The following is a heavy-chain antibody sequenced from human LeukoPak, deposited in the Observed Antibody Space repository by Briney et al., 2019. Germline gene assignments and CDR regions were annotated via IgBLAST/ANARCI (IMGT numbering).Heavy chain of an antibody. D-gene: IGHD3-10*01. Sequence: SETLSLTCSVSGDSISSGASYWAWFRQPAGKGLEWVGRFHGTKSDYNPSLGSRLTISPDRSKNQLSLRVMSVTAADTAMYFCARGPYGTGYFDFWGPGMIVIVSS. CDR3: ARGPYGTGYFDF. J-gene: IGHJ4*02. CDR1: GDSISSGASY. CDR2: FHGTKS. V-gene: IGHV4-61*02.